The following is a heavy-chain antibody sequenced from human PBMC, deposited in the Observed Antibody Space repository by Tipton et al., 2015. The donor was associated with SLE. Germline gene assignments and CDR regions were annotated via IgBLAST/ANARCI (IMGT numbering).Heavy chain of an antibody. CDR3: AKDRLGLMYFDL. V-gene: IGHV3-21*01. CDR2: ISSSSSYI. J-gene: IGHJ2*01. D-gene: IGHD4/OR15-4a*01. CDR1: GFTFSSYS. Sequence: SLRLSCAASGFTFSSYSMNWVRQAPGKGLEWVSSISSSSSYIYYADSVKGRFTISRDNSKNTLYLQMNSLRAEDTAVYYCAKDRLGLMYFDLWGRGTLVTVSS.